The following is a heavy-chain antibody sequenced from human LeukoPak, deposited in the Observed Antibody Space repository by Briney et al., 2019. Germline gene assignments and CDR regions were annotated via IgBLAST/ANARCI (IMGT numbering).Heavy chain of an antibody. V-gene: IGHV2-70*11. CDR1: GFSLRTSGIS. CDR3: ARGIGDHYDTTGYHPSFDH. CDR2: IDWDDDK. D-gene: IGHD3-9*01. J-gene: IGHJ4*02. Sequence: SGPTLVNPTQTLTLTCTYCGFSLRTSGISMSWIRQPPGKALEWLARIDWDDDKYYNTSLKPRLTISMDTSENQVVLTMTSMDPVDTATYYCARGIGDHYDTTGYHPSFDHWGQGTLVTVSS.